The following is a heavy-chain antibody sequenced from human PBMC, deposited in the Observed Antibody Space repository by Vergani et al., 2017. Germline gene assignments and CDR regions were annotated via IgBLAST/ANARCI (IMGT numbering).Heavy chain of an antibody. J-gene: IGHJ5*02. V-gene: IGHV4-38-2*01. CDR2: IYHTGSD. CDR1: GYSITSGYY. Sequence: QVQLLESGPGLLKPSETLSLTCSVSGYSITSGYYWGWIRQPPGRGLEWIGSIYHTGSDYYNPSLKSRVTVSVDTSMNQVPLKLNSVTAADPAVYYCVRTVALWFGETKDGGWFDPWGQGTLVTVTS. CDR3: VRTVALWFGETKDGGWFDP. D-gene: IGHD3-10*01.